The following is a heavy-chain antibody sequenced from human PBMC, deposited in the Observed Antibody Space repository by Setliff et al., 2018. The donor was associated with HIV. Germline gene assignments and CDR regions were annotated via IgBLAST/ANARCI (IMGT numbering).Heavy chain of an antibody. CDR2: IYHAGNT. CDR3: ARGTSLNVVPDAFDI. V-gene: IGHV4-38-2*02. Sequence: PSETLSLTCTVTGYSISSGYYWAWIRQPPGKGLEWIGHIYHAGNTYYNPSLKSRVTISVDTSKNQISLRLNSLTAADTALYYCARGTSLNVVPDAFDIWGQGTMVTVPS. D-gene: IGHD3-16*01. CDR1: GYSISSGYY. J-gene: IGHJ3*02.